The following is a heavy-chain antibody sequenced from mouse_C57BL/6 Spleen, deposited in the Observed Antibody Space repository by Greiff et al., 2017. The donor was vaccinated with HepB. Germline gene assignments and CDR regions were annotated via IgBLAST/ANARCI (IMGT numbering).Heavy chain of an antibody. J-gene: IGHJ1*03. V-gene: IGHV1-69*01. CDR2: IDPSDSYT. D-gene: IGHD1-3*01. Sequence: VQLQQSGAELVMPGASVKLSCKASGYTFTSYWMHWVKQRPGQGLEWIGEIDPSDSYTNYNQKFKGKSTLTVDKSSSTAYMQLISLTSEDSAVYYCARPSSWYFDVWGTGTTVTVSS. CDR1: GYTFTSYW. CDR3: ARPSSWYFDV.